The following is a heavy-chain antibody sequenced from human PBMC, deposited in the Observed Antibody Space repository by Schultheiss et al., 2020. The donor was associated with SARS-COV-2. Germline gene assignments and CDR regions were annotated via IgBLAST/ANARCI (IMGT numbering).Heavy chain of an antibody. V-gene: IGHV3-23*01. CDR2: IGSDGSAI. D-gene: IGHD6-19*01. CDR1: GFTFSSYA. CDR3: TRPRASVPGTRWFDS. Sequence: GESLKISCAASGFTFSSYAMNWVRQAPGKGLEWVSGIGSDGSAIYYGGSVEGRFTISRDNYKNTLYLQMNSLRAEDTAVYYCTRPRASVPGTRWFDSWGQGTLVTVSS. J-gene: IGHJ5*01.